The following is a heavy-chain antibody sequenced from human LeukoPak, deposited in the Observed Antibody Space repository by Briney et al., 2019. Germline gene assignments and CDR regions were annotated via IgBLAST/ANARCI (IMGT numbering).Heavy chain of an antibody. CDR3: ARVGSRDYAFDI. Sequence: ASVKVSCKASGYTFSNNDINWVRQAPGQGLEWMGWISAYNGNTNYTQKLQGRVTITRDTSASTAYMEVSSLRSEDMAVYYCARVGSRDYAFDIWGQGTMVTVSS. V-gene: IGHV1-18*03. CDR2: ISAYNGNT. J-gene: IGHJ3*02. CDR1: GYTFSNND. D-gene: IGHD6-25*01.